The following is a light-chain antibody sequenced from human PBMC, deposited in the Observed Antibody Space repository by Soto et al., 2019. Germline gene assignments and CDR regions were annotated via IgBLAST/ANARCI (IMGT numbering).Light chain of an antibody. J-gene: IGKJ3*01. CDR1: QSVNSNY. CDR3: QQYGSSQFT. V-gene: IGKV3-20*01. CDR2: DTS. Sequence: EIVLMQSPGTLSLSPGEGATLSCRASQSVNSNYLAWYQQKPGQAPTVLIFDTSRRATGVPDRFSGSESGTDFTLTISRLEPDDLAGYYCQQYGSSQFTFGPGTKVNIK.